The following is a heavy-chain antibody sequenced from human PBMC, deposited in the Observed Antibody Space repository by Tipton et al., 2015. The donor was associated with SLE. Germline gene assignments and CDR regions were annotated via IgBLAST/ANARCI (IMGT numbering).Heavy chain of an antibody. CDR3: AGRGYCTGGVCSRIAAAGPGDYGMDV. Sequence: LRLSCAVYGGSFSGYYWSWIRQPPGKGLEWIGEINHSGSTNYNPSLKSRVTISVDTSKNQFSLKLSSVTAADTAGYYCAGRGYCTGGVCSRIAAAGPGDYGMDVWGQGTTVTVSS. J-gene: IGHJ6*02. D-gene: IGHD2-8*02. CDR1: GGSFSGYY. V-gene: IGHV4-34*01. CDR2: INHSGST.